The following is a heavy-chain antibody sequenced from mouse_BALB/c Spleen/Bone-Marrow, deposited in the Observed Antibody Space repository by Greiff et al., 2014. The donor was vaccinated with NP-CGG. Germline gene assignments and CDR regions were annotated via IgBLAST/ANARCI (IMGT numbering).Heavy chain of an antibody. J-gene: IGHJ1*01. CDR3: ARGYGNYGYGYFDV. D-gene: IGHD2-1*01. V-gene: IGHV1-31*01. Sequence: EVQLQQSGPELVKPGASVKISCKASGYSFTGYYMHWVKQSHVKSLEWIGRINPYNGATSYNQNFKNKASLTVDKSSSTAYMELHSLTSEDSAVYYCARGYGNYGYGYFDVWGAGTTVTVSS. CDR1: GYSFTGYY. CDR2: INPYNGAT.